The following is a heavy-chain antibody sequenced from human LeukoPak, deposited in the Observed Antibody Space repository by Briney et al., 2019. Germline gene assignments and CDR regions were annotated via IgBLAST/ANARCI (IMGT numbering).Heavy chain of an antibody. CDR1: GFTFSRYG. D-gene: IGHD3-22*01. CDR2: IWYDGSNR. V-gene: IGHV3-33*01. Sequence: PGGSLRLSCAASGFTFSRYGMHWVRQAPGKGLEWVAVIWYDGSNRQYADSVKGRFTISRDNSKNTLYLQMNSLRAEDTAVYYCARDFGFSPSSGYSFYYWVQGALVTVSS. CDR3: ARDFGFSPSSGYSFYY. J-gene: IGHJ4*02.